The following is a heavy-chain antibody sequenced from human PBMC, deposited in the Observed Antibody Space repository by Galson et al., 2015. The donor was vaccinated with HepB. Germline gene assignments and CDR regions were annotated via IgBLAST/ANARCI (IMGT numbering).Heavy chain of an antibody. V-gene: IGHV3-23*01. CDR3: AKGGAGSNRFIDF. CDR1: GFTFSSYA. J-gene: IGHJ4*02. D-gene: IGHD2-2*01. CDR2: ISGSGGST. Sequence: SLRLSCAASGFTFSSYAMSWVRQAPGRGLEWVSAISGSGGSTYYADSVKGRFTISRDNSKNTLYLQMNALRAEDTALYYCAKGGAGSNRFIDFWGQGTLVTVSS.